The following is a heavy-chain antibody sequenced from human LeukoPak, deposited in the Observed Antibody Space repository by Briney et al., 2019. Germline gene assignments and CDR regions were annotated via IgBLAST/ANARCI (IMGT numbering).Heavy chain of an antibody. Sequence: PSETLSLTCTVSGGSISSYYWSWIRQPPGKGLEWIGYIYYSGSTNYNPSLKSRVTISVDTSKNQFSLKVRSVTAADTAVYYCARDPPQPGITAAGYFDLWGRGTLVTVSS. CDR3: ARDPPQPGITAAGYFDL. V-gene: IGHV4-59*01. CDR1: GGSISSYY. D-gene: IGHD6-13*01. J-gene: IGHJ2*01. CDR2: IYYSGST.